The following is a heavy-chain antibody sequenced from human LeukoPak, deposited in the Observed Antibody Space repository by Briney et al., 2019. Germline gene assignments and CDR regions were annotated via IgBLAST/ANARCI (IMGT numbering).Heavy chain of an antibody. CDR1: GYTFTGYY. D-gene: IGHD3-3*01. CDR3: ARDGSFGVANGDAFDI. V-gene: IGHV1-2*02. J-gene: IGHJ3*02. CDR2: INPNSGGT. Sequence: APVKVSCKASGYTFTGYYMHWVRQAPGQGLEWMGWINPNSGGTNYAQKFQGRVTMTRDTSISTAYMELSRLRSDDTAVYYCARDGSFGVANGDAFDIWGQGTMVTVSS.